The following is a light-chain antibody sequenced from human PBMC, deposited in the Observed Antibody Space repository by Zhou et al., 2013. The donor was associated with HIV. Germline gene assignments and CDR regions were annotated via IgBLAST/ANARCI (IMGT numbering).Light chain of an antibody. J-gene: IGKJ1*01. V-gene: IGKV1-8*01. CDR1: QDISTY. CDR3: QQYYSYPRT. CDR2: GAS. Sequence: IRMTQSPSSFSASTGDRVTISCRASQDISTYVAWYQQKLGKTPRLLIYGASTLQSGVPSRFSGTGSGTDFTLTISCLQSEDFAVYYCQQYYSYPRTFGQGTKVEIK.